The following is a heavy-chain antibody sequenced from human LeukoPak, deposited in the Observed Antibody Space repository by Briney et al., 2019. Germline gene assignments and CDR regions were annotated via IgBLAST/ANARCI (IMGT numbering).Heavy chain of an antibody. V-gene: IGHV3-13*01. CDR3: ARERVLYGMDV. CDR1: GFTFSSYD. CDR2: IGTAGDT. Sequence: PGGSLRLSCAASGFTFSSYDMHWVRQATGKGLEWVSAIGTAGDTYYPGSVKGRFTISRENAKNSLYLQMNSLRAGDTAVYYCARERVLYGMDVWGQGTTVTVSS. J-gene: IGHJ6*02.